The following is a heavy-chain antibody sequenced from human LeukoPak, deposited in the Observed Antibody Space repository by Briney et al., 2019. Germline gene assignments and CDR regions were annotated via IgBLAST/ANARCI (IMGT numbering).Heavy chain of an antibody. V-gene: IGHV3-66*01. J-gene: IGHJ4*02. CDR2: IYSGGST. CDR1: GFTVSSNY. D-gene: IGHD3-10*01. CDR3: ARVWFAAGPHFDY. Sequence: PGGSLRLSCAASGFTVSSNYMSWVRQAPGKGLEWVSVIYSGGSTYYADSVKGRFTISRDNSKNTLYLQMNSLRAEDTAVCYCARVWFAAGPHFDYWGQGTLVTVSS.